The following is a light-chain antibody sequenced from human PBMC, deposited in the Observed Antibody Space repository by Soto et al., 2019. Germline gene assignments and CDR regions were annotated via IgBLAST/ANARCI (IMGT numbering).Light chain of an antibody. CDR2: XNS. J-gene: IGLJ1*01. CDR1: SSNIGAVYD. V-gene: IGLV1-40*01. Sequence: QSVLXXXXSXXGAXGXXXXIXXXXXSSNIGAVYDVHWYQQLPGTAPNLXXXXNSNRSSGVPDRFSASKSGXSASLAITGLHAEDEADYYCQSYDSSLSGSYVFGTGTKVTVL. CDR3: QSYDSSLSGSYV.